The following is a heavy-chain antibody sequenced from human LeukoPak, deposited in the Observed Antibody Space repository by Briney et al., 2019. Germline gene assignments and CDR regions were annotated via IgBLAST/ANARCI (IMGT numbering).Heavy chain of an antibody. J-gene: IGHJ4*02. CDR1: GYTFTSYG. CDR2: ISAYNGNT. V-gene: IGHV1-18*01. D-gene: IGHD1/OR15-1a*01. CDR3: ARVGQYNWNIQTFDY. Sequence: ASVKVSCKASGYTFTSYGIIWVRQAPGQGLEWMGWISAYNGNTNYAQKLQGRVTMTTDTSTSTAYMELRSLRSDDTAVYYCARVGQYNWNIQTFDYWGQGTLVTVSS.